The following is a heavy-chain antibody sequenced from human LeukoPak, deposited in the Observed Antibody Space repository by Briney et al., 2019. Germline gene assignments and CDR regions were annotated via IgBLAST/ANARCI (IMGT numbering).Heavy chain of an antibody. D-gene: IGHD2-2*01. V-gene: IGHV3-30*02. Sequence: GGSLRLSCAASGFTFSSYGMHWVRQAPGKGLEWVAFIRYDGSNKYYADSVKGRFTISRDNSKNTLYLQMNSLRAEDTAVYYCAKSAGGRYCSSTSCYIDYWGQGTLVTVSS. CDR1: GFTFSSYG. J-gene: IGHJ4*02. CDR3: AKSAGGRYCSSTSCYIDY. CDR2: IRYDGSNK.